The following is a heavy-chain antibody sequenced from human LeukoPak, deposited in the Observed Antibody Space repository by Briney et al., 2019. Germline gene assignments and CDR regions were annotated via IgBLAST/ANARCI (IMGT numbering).Heavy chain of an antibody. J-gene: IGHJ4*02. D-gene: IGHD2-2*01. CDR2: INHSGST. Sequence: SETLSLTCAVYGGSFSGYYWSWIRQPPGKGLEWIGEINHSGSTNYNPSLKSRVTISVDTSKNQFSLKLRSVTAADTATYYCARGIVVVPAASFDYWGEGTLVTVSS. CDR1: GGSFSGYY. V-gene: IGHV4-34*01. CDR3: ARGIVVVPAASFDY.